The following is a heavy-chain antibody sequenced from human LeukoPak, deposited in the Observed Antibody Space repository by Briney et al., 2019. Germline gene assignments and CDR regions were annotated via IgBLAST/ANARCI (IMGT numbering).Heavy chain of an antibody. V-gene: IGHV4-59*08. CDR2: IYYSGST. D-gene: IGHD3-22*01. CDR3: ARRDYYDSSAYAFDI. CDR1: GGSISSYY. J-gene: IGHJ3*02. Sequence: SETLSLTCTVSGGSISSYYWSWIRQPPGKGLEWIGYIYYSGSTNYNPSLKSRVTISVDTSKNQFSLKLSSVTAADTAVYYCARRDYYDSSAYAFDIWGQGTMVTVSS.